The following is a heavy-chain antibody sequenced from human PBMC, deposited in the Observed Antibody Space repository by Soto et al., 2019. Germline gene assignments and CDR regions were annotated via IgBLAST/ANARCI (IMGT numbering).Heavy chain of an antibody. CDR3: ARETSIAGPS. Sequence: GGSLRLSCAGSGFTVSRSYMNWVRQAPGKGLEWLSIIYSGGSTKYADSVKDRFTISRDTSKNTVYLHMDRLRAEDTAVYYCARETSIAGPSWGPGTLVTVSS. D-gene: IGHD6-6*01. CDR2: IYSGGST. CDR1: GFTVSRSY. V-gene: IGHV3-53*01. J-gene: IGHJ5*02.